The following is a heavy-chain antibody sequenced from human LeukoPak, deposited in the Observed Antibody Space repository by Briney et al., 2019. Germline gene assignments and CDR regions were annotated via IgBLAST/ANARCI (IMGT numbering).Heavy chain of an antibody. J-gene: IGHJ4*02. CDR2: IWYDGSNK. V-gene: IGHV3-33*01. Sequence: PGRSLRLSCAASGFTFSSYGMHWVRQAPGKGLEWVAVIWYDGSNKYYADSVKGRFTISRDNSKNTPYLQMNSLRAEDTAVYYCATNSIAVAGSVDYWGQGTLVTVSS. CDR3: ATNSIAVAGSVDY. D-gene: IGHD6-19*01. CDR1: GFTFSSYG.